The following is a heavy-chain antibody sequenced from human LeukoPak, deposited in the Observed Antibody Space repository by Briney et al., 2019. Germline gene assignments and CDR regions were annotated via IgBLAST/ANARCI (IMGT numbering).Heavy chain of an antibody. J-gene: IGHJ4*02. D-gene: IGHD2-2*01. CDR2: IYMSGST. CDR3: ARVGYCSSTSCNFDY. CDR1: GGSISSGTYY. V-gene: IGHV4-61*02. Sequence: PSQTLSLTCSVSGGSISSGTYYWTWIRQPAGKGLEWMGRIYMSGSTNYNPSLKSRVTISVDTSNNQFSLKLSSVTAADTAVYYCARVGYCSSTSCNFDYWGQGTLVTVSS.